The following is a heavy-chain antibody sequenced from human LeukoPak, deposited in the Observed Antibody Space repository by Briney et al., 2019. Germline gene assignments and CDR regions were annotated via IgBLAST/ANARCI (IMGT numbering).Heavy chain of an antibody. CDR3: AKGRYYFDY. CDR1: GFTFSSYA. J-gene: IGHJ4*02. V-gene: IGHV3-23*01. CDR2: ISGGGGGT. D-gene: IGHD3-16*01. Sequence: GGSLRLSCAASGFTFSSYAMSWVRQAPGKGLEWVSAISGGGGGTYYANSVKGRFTISRDNSKNTLYLQMNSLRAEDTAVYYCAKGRYYFDYWGQGTLVTVSS.